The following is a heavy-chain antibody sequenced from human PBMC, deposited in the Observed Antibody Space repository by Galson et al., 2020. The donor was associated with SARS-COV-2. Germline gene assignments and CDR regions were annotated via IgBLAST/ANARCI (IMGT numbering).Heavy chain of an antibody. CDR1: GGSISSYY. CDR2: IYYSGST. Sequence: SETLSLTCTVSGGSISSYYWSWIRQPPGKGLEWIGYIYYSGSTNYNPSLKSRVTISVDTSKNQFSLKLSSVTAADTAVYYCAREPETAITIFGVGTFGHYMDVWGKGTTVTVSS. CDR3: AREPETAITIFGVGTFGHYMDV. J-gene: IGHJ6*03. D-gene: IGHD3-3*01. V-gene: IGHV4-59*01.